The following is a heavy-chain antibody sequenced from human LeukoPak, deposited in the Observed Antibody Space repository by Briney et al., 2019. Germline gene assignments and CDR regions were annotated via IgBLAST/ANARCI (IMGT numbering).Heavy chain of an antibody. D-gene: IGHD1-14*01. Sequence: SETLSLTCTVSGGSISISNYYWGWIRQPPGKGLEWIGSIYYSGSTYYSPSLKSRVTISVDTSKNQFSLKLSSVTAADTAVYYCAKDLDLWSATGPPREFDYWGQGTLVTVSS. CDR2: IYYSGST. CDR3: AKDLDLWSATGPPREFDY. V-gene: IGHV4-39*07. CDR1: GGSISISNYY. J-gene: IGHJ4*02.